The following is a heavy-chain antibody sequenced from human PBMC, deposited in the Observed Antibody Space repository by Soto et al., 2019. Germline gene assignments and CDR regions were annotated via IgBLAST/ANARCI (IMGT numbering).Heavy chain of an antibody. CDR3: ARGVACNGIDL. CDR1: GGSISSSSYY. J-gene: IGHJ2*01. Sequence: PSETLSLTCTVSGGSISSSSYYWGWIRQPPGKGLEWIGSIYYSGSTYYNPSLKSRVTISVDTSKNQFSLKLSSVTAADTAVYYCARGVACNGIDLWGRGTLVTASS. CDR2: IYYSGST. D-gene: IGHD6-19*01. V-gene: IGHV4-39*01.